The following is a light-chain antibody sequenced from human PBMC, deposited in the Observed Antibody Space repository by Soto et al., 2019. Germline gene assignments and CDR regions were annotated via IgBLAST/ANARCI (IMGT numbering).Light chain of an antibody. CDR2: DVS. Sequence: QSALTQPXSVSXSPGQSITIXCTGTSSDVGGYNYVSWYQQHPGKAPKLMIYDVSNRPSGVSNRFSGSKSGNTASLTISGLQAEDEADYYCSSYTSSSTYVVFGGGTKVTVL. J-gene: IGLJ2*01. V-gene: IGLV2-14*01. CDR1: SSDVGGYNY. CDR3: SSYTSSSTYVV.